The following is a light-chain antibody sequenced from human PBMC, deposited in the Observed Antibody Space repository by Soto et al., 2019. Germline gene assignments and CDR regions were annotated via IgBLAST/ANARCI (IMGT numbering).Light chain of an antibody. CDR3: QQYHNWPT. CDR1: QSVSGN. J-gene: IGKJ5*01. Sequence: IVMTQSPATLSMSPGERVTLSCRASQSVSGNLAWYQQKLGQAPRLLIYDTSTRATGIPARFSGSGSGTEFTLTISRLQSEDFAVYYCQQYHNWPTLGQGTRVEIK. V-gene: IGKV3-15*01. CDR2: DTS.